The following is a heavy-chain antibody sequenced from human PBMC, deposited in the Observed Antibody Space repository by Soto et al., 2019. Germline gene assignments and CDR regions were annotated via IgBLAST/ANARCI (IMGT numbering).Heavy chain of an antibody. Sequence: QVQLQESGPGLVKPSQTLSLTCTVSGGSISSGGYYWSWIRQHPGKGLEWIGYIYYSGSTYYNPSLKSRVTISVETSKNQFSLKLSSVTAADTAVYYCARDRSRDFWSGYVYYGMDVWGQGTTVTVSS. CDR1: GGSISSGGYY. CDR2: IYYSGST. CDR3: ARDRSRDFWSGYVYYGMDV. J-gene: IGHJ6*02. D-gene: IGHD3-3*01. V-gene: IGHV4-31*03.